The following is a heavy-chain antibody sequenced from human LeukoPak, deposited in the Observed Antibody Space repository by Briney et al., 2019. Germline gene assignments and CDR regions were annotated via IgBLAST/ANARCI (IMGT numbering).Heavy chain of an antibody. V-gene: IGHV3-53*05. CDR1: GFTFSSNH. CDR2: IYDAGNT. J-gene: IGHJ3*02. D-gene: IGHD2-8*01. Sequence: GGSLRLSCAASGFTFSSNHMHWVRQAPEKGLEWVSIIYDAGNTHFADSVKGRFTVSRDNSNNTVYLQMNSLRPEDTALYYCARDKGGMYGIDIWGQGTMVTVSS. CDR3: ARDKGGMYGIDI.